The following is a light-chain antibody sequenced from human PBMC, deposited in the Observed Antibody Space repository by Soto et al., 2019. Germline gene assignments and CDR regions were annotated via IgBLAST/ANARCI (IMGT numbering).Light chain of an antibody. V-gene: IGKV3-20*01. CDR3: HQHGGSPET. Sequence: EIVLTQSPGTLSLSPGERATLSCRASQSVSSNLAWYQQKPGQAPRLLIFGASRRATGIPDRFIGSGSGTEFILTISRLEPDDFAIYHCHQHGGSPETFGQGTKVDIK. CDR2: GAS. CDR1: QSVSSN. J-gene: IGKJ1*01.